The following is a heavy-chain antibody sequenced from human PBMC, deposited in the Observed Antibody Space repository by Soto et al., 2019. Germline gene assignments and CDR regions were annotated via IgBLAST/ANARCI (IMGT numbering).Heavy chain of an antibody. CDR3: ARGRASQAAMDV. V-gene: IGHV1-2*02. CDR2: INPNSGGT. D-gene: IGHD6-25*01. CDR1: GYTFTGYY. J-gene: IGHJ6*02. Sequence: QVQLVQSGAEVKKPGASVKVSCKASGYTFTGYYMHWVRQAPGQGLEWMGWINPNSGGTNYAQTFQGRVTMTRDTSISTADMELSRLRSDDTAVYYCARGRASQAAMDVWGQGTTVTVSS.